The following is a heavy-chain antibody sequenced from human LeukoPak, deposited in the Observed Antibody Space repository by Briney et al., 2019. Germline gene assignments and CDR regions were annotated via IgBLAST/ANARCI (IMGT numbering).Heavy chain of an antibody. CDR1: GGSIRNSIYY. Sequence: KPSETLSLTCVVSGGSIRNSIYYWGWIRQPPGEGLEWIGNVYYSGTSDYNPSLKSRVTISVDTSKNQFSLNLNSVTATDTAMYYCARLGGAVMLANAFDIWGQGAMVTVSS. D-gene: IGHD3-3*01. CDR3: ARLGGAVMLANAFDI. CDR2: VYYSGTS. J-gene: IGHJ3*02. V-gene: IGHV4-39*01.